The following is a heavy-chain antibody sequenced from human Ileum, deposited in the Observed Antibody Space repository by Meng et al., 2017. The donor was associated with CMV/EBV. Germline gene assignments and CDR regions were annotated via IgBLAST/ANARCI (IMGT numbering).Heavy chain of an antibody. CDR2: INHSGST. CDR3: ARDGLPDGGSSPNWFDP. D-gene: IGHD4-23*01. J-gene: IGHJ5*02. Sequence: ASFSDYYWSWIRQPPGKGLEWIGGINHSGSTHYNPSLKSRVTMSVDTPRNQFSLRLSSVTAADTAVYYCARDGLPDGGSSPNWFDPWGQGTLVTVSS. V-gene: IGHV4-34*01. CDR1: ASFSDYY.